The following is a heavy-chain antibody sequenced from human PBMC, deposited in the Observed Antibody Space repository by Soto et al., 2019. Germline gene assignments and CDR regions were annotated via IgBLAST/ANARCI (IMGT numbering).Heavy chain of an antibody. J-gene: IGHJ6*03. CDR2: IWYDGSNK. CDR1: GFTFSSYG. Sequence: GGSLRLSCAASGFTFSSYGMHWARQAPGKGLEWVAVIWYDGSNKYYADSVKGRFTISRDNSKNTLYLQMNSLRAEDTAVYYCARQLNYYYYMDVWGKGTTVTVSS. D-gene: IGHD1-1*01. V-gene: IGHV3-33*01. CDR3: ARQLNYYYYMDV.